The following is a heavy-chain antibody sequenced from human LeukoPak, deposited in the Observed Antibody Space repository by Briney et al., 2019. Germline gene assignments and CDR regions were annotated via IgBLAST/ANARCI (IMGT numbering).Heavy chain of an antibody. CDR1: GYSISSGYY. D-gene: IGHD2-2*01. V-gene: IGHV4-31*11. CDR2: IYYSGST. Sequence: SETLSLTCAVSGYSISSGYYWGWIRQHPGKGLEWIGYIYYSGSTYYNPSLKSRVTISVDTSKNQFSLKLSSVTAADTAVYYCAREGSNQLLWRGTFDYWGQGTLVTVSS. CDR3: AREGSNQLLWRGTFDY. J-gene: IGHJ4*02.